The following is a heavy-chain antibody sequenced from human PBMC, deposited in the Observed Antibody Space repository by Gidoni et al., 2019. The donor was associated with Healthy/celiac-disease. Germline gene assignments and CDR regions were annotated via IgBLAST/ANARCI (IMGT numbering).Heavy chain of an antibody. CDR3: AKVGLYCSSTSCYYYYGMDV. D-gene: IGHD2-2*01. CDR1: GFTFSSYA. J-gene: IGHJ6*02. CDR2: IRGSGGST. Sequence: EVQLLESGGGLVQPGGSLRLSCAASGFTFSSYAMSWVRQAPGKGLEWVSAIRGSGGSTYYADSVKGRFTISRDNSKNTLYLQMNSLRAEDTAVYYCAKVGLYCSSTSCYYYYGMDVWGQGTTVTVSS. V-gene: IGHV3-23*01.